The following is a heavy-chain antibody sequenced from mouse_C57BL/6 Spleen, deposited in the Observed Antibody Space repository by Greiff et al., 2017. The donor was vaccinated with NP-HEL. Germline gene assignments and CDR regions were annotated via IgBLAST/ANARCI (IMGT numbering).Heavy chain of an antibody. CDR1: GFNIKDDY. CDR3: TTPYDYDERYFDV. V-gene: IGHV14-4*01. D-gene: IGHD2-4*01. Sequence: VQLQQSGAELVRPGASVKLSCTASGFNIKDDYMHWVKQRPEQGLEWIGWIDPENGDTEYASKFQGKATITADTSSNTAYLQLSSLTSEDTAVYYCTTPYDYDERYFDVWGTGTTVTVSS. CDR2: IDPENGDT. J-gene: IGHJ1*03.